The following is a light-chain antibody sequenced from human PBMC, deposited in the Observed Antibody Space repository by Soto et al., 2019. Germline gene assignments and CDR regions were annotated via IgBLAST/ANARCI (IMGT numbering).Light chain of an antibody. CDR3: QQYNNWPPGT. CDR2: GAS. CDR1: QSVYNN. J-gene: IGKJ3*01. Sequence: ELVLTQSPGTLSLSPGERATLSCRASQSVYNNLAWYQQKPGQAPRLLIYGASTRATGIPARFSGSGSGTEFTLTISSLQSEDFAVYFCQQYNNWPPGTFGPGTKVDIK. V-gene: IGKV3-15*01.